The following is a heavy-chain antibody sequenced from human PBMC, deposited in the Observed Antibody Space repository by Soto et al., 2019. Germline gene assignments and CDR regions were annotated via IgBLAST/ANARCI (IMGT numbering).Heavy chain of an antibody. CDR2: IIPIFGTA. D-gene: IGHD3-9*01. CDR3: ARAVNFDWLLNPNYYYYGMDV. J-gene: IGHJ6*02. CDR1: GGTFSSYA. V-gene: IGHV1-69*06. Sequence: SVKVSCKASGGTFSSYAISWVRQAPGQGLEWMGGIIPIFGTANYAQKFQGRVTIAADKSTSTAYMELSSLRSEDTAVYYCARAVNFDWLLNPNYYYYGMDVWGQGTTVTVSS.